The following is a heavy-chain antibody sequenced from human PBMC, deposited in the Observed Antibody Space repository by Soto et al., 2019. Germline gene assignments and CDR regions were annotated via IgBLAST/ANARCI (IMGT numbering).Heavy chain of an antibody. V-gene: IGHV3-11*01. CDR3: AKMTTVTTGY. J-gene: IGHJ4*02. CDR2: IGSSDNII. D-gene: IGHD4-17*01. CDR1: GFTFSDYY. Sequence: GGSLRLSCAASGFTFSDYYMSWIRQAPGKGLEWVSYIGSSDNIIYYADSVKGRFTISRDNSKNTLYLQMNSLRAEDTAVYYCAKMTTVTTGYWGQGTLVTVSS.